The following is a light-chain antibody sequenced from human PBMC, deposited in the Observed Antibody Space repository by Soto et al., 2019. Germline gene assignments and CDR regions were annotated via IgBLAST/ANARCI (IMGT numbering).Light chain of an antibody. CDR2: GAS. CDR1: QSVSTNY. CDR3: QQYGRSPWT. V-gene: IGKV3-20*01. Sequence: EIVLTQSPGTLSLSPGERATLSCRASQSVSTNYLAGYQQKPGQAPRLLIYGASGRATGIADRFSGSGSGTDFTLTISGLEPEDFAVYYCQQYGRSPWTFGQGTKVEIK. J-gene: IGKJ1*01.